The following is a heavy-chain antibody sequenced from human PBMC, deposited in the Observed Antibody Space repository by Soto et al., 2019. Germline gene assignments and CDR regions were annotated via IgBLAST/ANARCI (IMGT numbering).Heavy chain of an antibody. Sequence: ASVKVSCKASGGTFSSYAISWVRQAPGQGLEWMGGIIPIFGTANYAQKFQGRVTITADESTSTAYMELSSLRSEDTAVYYCAREKRTAMVFLVYNWFDPWGQGTLVTV. J-gene: IGHJ5*02. V-gene: IGHV1-69*13. CDR1: GGTFSSYA. CDR2: IIPIFGTA. D-gene: IGHD5-18*01. CDR3: AREKRTAMVFLVYNWFDP.